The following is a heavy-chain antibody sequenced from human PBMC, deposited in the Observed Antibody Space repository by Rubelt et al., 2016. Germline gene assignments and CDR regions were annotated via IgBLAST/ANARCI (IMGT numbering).Heavy chain of an antibody. V-gene: IGHV4-39*07. D-gene: IGHD3-9*01. Sequence: QLQLQESGPGLVKPSETLSLICSVSGSSVSSATAYWGWFRQSPGKGLEWIGYFHYSGNTYYSPSLMVRATISVDTSQTQFSLNVNSVTAADTAVYYCAGERPVLRYFGVAGLKDLAVWGQGSTVTVSS. CDR2: FHYSGNT. CDR3: AGERPVLRYFGVAGLKDLAV. CDR1: GSSVSSATAY. J-gene: IGHJ6*02.